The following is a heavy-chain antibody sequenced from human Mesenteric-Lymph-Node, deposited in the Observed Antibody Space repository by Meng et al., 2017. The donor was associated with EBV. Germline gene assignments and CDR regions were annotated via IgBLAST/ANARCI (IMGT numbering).Heavy chain of an antibody. V-gene: IGHV3-11*01. CDR1: GFTFNDYY. D-gene: IGHD1-1*01. J-gene: IGHJ4*02. Sequence: HLVEPGGSLVKPGGSQRLPCATSGFTFNDYYMSWIRQAPGKGLEWISYISSSGSTTYYADSVKGRFTISRDTAKISLYLQMNSLRDEDTAIYYCARTPPGYFDYWGQGTLVTVSS. CDR2: ISSSGSTT. CDR3: ARTPPGYFDY.